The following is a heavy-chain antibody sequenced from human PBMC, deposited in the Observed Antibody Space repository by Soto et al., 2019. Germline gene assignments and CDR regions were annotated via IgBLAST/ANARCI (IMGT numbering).Heavy chain of an antibody. D-gene: IGHD6-19*01. Sequence: ASVKVSCKASGYTFTGYYMHWVRQAPGQGLEWMGWINPNSGGTNYAQKFQGWVTMTRDTSISTAYMKLSRLRSDDTAVYYCARVRSDSSGWYSYDYWGQGTLVTVSS. CDR2: INPNSGGT. CDR3: ARVRSDSSGWYSYDY. CDR1: GYTFTGYY. J-gene: IGHJ4*02. V-gene: IGHV1-2*04.